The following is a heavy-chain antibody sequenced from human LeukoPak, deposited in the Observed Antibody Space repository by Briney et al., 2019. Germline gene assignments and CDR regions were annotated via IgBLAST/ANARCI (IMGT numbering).Heavy chain of an antibody. D-gene: IGHD3-10*01. V-gene: IGHV3-7*01. CDR3: ARDYGVFY. J-gene: IGHJ4*02. CDR1: GFTFSSYL. CDR2: IKQDGSEK. Sequence: PGGSLRLSCAASGFTFSSYLMSWVRQAPGKGLEWVANIKQDGSEKYYVDSVKGRFTISRDNAKNSLYLQMNSLRAEDTAVYYCARDYGVFYWGQGTLVTVSS.